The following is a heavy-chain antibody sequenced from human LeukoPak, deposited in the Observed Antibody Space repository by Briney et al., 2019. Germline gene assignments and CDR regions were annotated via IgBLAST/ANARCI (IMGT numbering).Heavy chain of an antibody. Sequence: PGGSLRLSCAASGFTFSSYGMHWVRQAPGKGLEWVAVIWFDGSNKTYEDSVKGRFTISRDNSKNTLYQQMNSLRAEDTAVYYCARGVDYYENSGTIDYWGQGTLVTVSS. V-gene: IGHV3-33*01. J-gene: IGHJ4*02. D-gene: IGHD3-22*01. CDR2: IWFDGSNK. CDR3: ARGVDYYENSGTIDY. CDR1: GFTFSSYG.